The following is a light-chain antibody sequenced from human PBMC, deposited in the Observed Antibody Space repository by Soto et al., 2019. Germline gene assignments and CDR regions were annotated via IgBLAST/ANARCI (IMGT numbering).Light chain of an antibody. J-gene: IGLJ1*01. V-gene: IGLV2-14*01. CDR2: EVS. CDR1: SSDVGGYYY. CDR3: SSYTSTSISYV. Sequence: QSALAQPASVSGSPGQSITISCTGTSSDVGGYYYVSWYQHHPGKAPKLMIYEVSYRPSGVSNRFSGSKSGNTASLTISGLQAEDEADYYCSSYTSTSISYVFGTGTKVTVL.